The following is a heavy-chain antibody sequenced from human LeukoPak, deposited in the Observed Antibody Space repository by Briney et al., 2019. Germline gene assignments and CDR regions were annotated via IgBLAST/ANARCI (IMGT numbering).Heavy chain of an antibody. D-gene: IGHD2-2*01. Sequence: GGSLRLSCAASGFTFSSYSMNWVRQAPGKGLEWVSSISSSSSYIYYADSVKGRFTISRDNVKHSLYLQMNSLRAEDTAVYYCARVDLEYCSSTSCYGDYYYYYGMDVWGQGTTVTVSS. CDR1: GFTFSSYS. J-gene: IGHJ6*02. CDR3: ARVDLEYCSSTSCYGDYYYYYGMDV. CDR2: ISSSSSYI. V-gene: IGHV3-21*01.